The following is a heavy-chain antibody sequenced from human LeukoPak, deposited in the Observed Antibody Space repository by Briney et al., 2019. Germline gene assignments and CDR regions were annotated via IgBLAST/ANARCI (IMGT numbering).Heavy chain of an antibody. CDR1: GYTFTGNH. CDR2: INAGNGNT. Sequence: GASVKVSCKASGYTFTGNHIHWVRQAPGQRLEWMGWINAGNGNTKYSQKFQGRVTITRDTSASTAYMELSSLRSEDTAVYYCARATQYSSSWYHYWGQGTLVTVSS. D-gene: IGHD6-13*01. J-gene: IGHJ4*02. CDR3: ARATQYSSSWYHY. V-gene: IGHV1-3*01.